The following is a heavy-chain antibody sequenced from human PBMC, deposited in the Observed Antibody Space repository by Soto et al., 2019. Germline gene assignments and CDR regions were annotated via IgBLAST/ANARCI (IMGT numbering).Heavy chain of an antibody. Sequence: QVQLVQSGAEVKKPGSSVKVSCKASGGTLSSYAISWVRRAPGQGLEWMGGIIPIFGTANYAQKFQGRVTITADESTSTAYMELSSLRSEDTAVYYCARVLHSGRTYYFDYWGQGTLVTVSS. D-gene: IGHD1-26*01. CDR3: ARVLHSGRTYYFDY. CDR2: IIPIFGTA. V-gene: IGHV1-69*01. J-gene: IGHJ4*02. CDR1: GGTLSSYA.